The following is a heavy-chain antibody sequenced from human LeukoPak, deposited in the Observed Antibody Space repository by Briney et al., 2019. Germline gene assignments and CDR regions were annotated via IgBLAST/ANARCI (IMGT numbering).Heavy chain of an antibody. J-gene: IGHJ4*02. D-gene: IGHD2-2*01. V-gene: IGHV1-2*06. CDR3: ARGLVVPAAPDY. CDR2: INPNSGGT. CDR1: GYTFTGYY. Sequence: ASVKVPCKASGYTFTGYYMHWVRQAPGQGLEWMGRINPNSGGTNYAQKFQGRVTMTRDTSISTAYMELSRLRSDDTAVYYCARGLVVPAAPDYWGQGTLVTVSS.